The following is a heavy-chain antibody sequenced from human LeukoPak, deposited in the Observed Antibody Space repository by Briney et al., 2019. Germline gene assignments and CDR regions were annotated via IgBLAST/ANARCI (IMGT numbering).Heavy chain of an antibody. Sequence: GGSLRLSCAASGFTFSSYGMHWVRQAPGKGLEWVAFIRYDGSNKYYADSVKGRFTISRDNSKNTLYLQMNSLRAEDTAVYYCPKELLEHGVFDIWGQGTMVTVSS. CDR3: PKELLEHGVFDI. D-gene: IGHD1/OR15-1a*01. J-gene: IGHJ3*02. CDR2: IRYDGSNK. CDR1: GFTFSSYG. V-gene: IGHV3-30*02.